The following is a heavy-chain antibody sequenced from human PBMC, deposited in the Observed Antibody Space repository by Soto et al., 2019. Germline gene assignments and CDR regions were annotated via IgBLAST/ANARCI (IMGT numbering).Heavy chain of an antibody. D-gene: IGHD2-21*01. J-gene: IGHJ4*02. V-gene: IGHV3-23*01. CDR1: GFTFSSYA. CDR2: ISGSGGST. Sequence: GGSLRLSCAASGFTFSSYAMSWVRQAPGKGLEWVSAISGSGGSTYYADSVKGRFTISRDNSKNTLYLQMNSLRAEDTAVYYCAKDQVSGIVVAGDYWGQGTQVTVAS. CDR3: AKDQVSGIVVAGDY.